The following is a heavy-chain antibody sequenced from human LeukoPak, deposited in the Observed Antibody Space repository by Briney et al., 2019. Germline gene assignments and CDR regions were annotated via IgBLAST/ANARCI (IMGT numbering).Heavy chain of an antibody. D-gene: IGHD2-15*01. CDR2: IYQSGSNSENT. CDR1: GASISRHY. V-gene: IGHV4-4*07. CDR3: ARASLSIGGYSSFDY. Sequence: SETLSLTCTVSGASISRHYWSWIRQSAGKGLEWMGRIYQSGSNSENTNYNPSLESRVTVAADTSNSQFSLTLSSVTAADTAVYYCARASLSIGGYSSFDYWGQGILVPVSS. J-gene: IGHJ4*02.